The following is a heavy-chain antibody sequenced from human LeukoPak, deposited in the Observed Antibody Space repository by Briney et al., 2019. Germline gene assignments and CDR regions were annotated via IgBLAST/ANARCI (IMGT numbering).Heavy chain of an antibody. CDR2: ISYDGSNK. D-gene: IGHD5-12*01. Sequence: GGSLRLSCTASGFTFSSYSMNWVRQAPGKGLEWVAVISYDGSNKYYADSVKGRFTISRDNSRNTVHLQMNSLRTEDTAVYYCAKAGSGTGYDFDFWGQGTLVTVSS. CDR1: GFTFSSYS. V-gene: IGHV3-30*18. J-gene: IGHJ4*02. CDR3: AKAGSGTGYDFDF.